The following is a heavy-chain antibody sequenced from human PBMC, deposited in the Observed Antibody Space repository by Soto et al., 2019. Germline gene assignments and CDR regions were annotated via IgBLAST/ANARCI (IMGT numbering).Heavy chain of an antibody. CDR3: ARDRIQLWTNYYYYYGMDV. V-gene: IGHV1-69*13. CDR1: GGTFSSYA. CDR2: IIPIFGTA. Sequence: SVKVSCKASGGTFSSYAISWVREAPGQGLEWMGGIIPIFGTANYAQKFQGRVTITADESTSTAYMELSSLRSEDTAVYYCARDRIQLWTNYYYYYGMDVWGQGTTVTVSS. D-gene: IGHD5-18*01. J-gene: IGHJ6*02.